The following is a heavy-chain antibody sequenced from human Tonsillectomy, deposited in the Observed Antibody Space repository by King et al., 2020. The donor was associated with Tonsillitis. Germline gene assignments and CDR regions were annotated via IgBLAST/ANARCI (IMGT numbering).Heavy chain of an antibody. D-gene: IGHD3-10*01. CDR1: GFTFSSYG. CDR3: AKVGELFYYYYYMDV. V-gene: IGHV3-30*18. Sequence: QLVQSGGGVVQPGRSLRLSCAASGFTFSSYGMHWVRQAPGKGLEWVAVISYDGSNKYYADSVKGRFTISRDNSKNTLYLQMNSLRAEDTAVYYCAKVGELFYYYYYMDVWGKGTTVTVSS. J-gene: IGHJ6*03. CDR2: ISYDGSNK.